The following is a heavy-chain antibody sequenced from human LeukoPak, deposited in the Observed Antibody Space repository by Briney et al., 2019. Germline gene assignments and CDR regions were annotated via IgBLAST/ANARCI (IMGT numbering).Heavy chain of an antibody. CDR2: IYPGDSDT. D-gene: IGHD3-10*01. CDR3: ARSGLGDFQEERFEP. CDR1: GFSFTSYW. V-gene: IGHV5-51*01. J-gene: IGHJ5*02. Sequence: GESLKISCKGSGFSFTSYWIGWVRQMPGKGLEWMGIIYPGDSDTRYSPSFQGQVTISADNSISTAYLQWSSLKASDTAMYYCARSGLGDFQEERFEPWGQRALVTVSS.